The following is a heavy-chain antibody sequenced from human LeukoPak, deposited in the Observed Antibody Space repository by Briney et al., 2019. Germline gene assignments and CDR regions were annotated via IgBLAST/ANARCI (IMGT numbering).Heavy chain of an antibody. Sequence: PGGSLRLSCAASGFTFDDYGMSWVRQAPGKGLEWVSGINWNGGSTGYADSVKGRFTISRDNAKNSLYLQMNRLSAEDTALYYCARVSTIFGVSGGFDYWGQGTLVTLSS. J-gene: IGHJ4*02. CDR1: GFTFDDYG. CDR3: ARVSTIFGVSGGFDY. V-gene: IGHV3-20*04. D-gene: IGHD3-3*01. CDR2: INWNGGST.